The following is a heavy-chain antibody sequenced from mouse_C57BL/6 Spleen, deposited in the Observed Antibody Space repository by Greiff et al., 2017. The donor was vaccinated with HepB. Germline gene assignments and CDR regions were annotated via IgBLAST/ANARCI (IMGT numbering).Heavy chain of an antibody. CDR3: ARRSYYYGSSEYFDV. D-gene: IGHD1-1*01. Sequence: EVQGVESGGGLVKPGGSLKLSCAASGFTFRDYGLHWVRQAPEKGLEWVAYISSGSSTIYYADTVKGRFTISRDNAKNTLFLQMTSLRSEDTAMYYCARRSYYYGSSEYFDVWGTGTTVTVAS. CDR1: GFTFRDYG. V-gene: IGHV5-17*01. J-gene: IGHJ1*03. CDR2: ISSGSSTI.